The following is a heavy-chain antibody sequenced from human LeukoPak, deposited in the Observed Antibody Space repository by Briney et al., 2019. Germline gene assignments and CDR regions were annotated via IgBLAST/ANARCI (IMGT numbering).Heavy chain of an antibody. CDR2: IYYSGSA. D-gene: IGHD3-9*01. J-gene: IGHJ4*02. Sequence: KPSETLSLTCIVSGGSISRYYWNWIRQPPGKGLEWIGYIYYSGSANYNPSLKSRVTMSVDTSKNQFSLKLSSVTAADTAVYYCARVAYDILTGYLYYFDYWGQGTLVTVSS. CDR3: ARVAYDILTGYLYYFDY. V-gene: IGHV4-59*12. CDR1: GGSISRYY.